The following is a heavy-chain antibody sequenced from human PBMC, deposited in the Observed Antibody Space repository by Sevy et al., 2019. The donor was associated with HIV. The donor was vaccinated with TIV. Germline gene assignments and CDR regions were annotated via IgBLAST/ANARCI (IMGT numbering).Heavy chain of an antibody. J-gene: IGHJ4*01. CDR3: ARATGMAVAGTGRYFDF. D-gene: IGHD6-19*01. Sequence: ASVKVSCKISGYKVDMYGIAWVRQAPGQGLEWMGWISTYNGNTNYAQNFQGRVTMTTDTSTSVVYIELGGLRPDDTAVYYCARATGMAVAGTGRYFDFWGQGTLVTVSS. CDR2: ISTYNGNT. V-gene: IGHV1-18*04. CDR1: GYKVDMYG.